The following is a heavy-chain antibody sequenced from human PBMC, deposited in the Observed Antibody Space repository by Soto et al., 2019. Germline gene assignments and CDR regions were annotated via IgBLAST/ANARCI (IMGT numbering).Heavy chain of an antibody. CDR2: INPSGGST. Sequence: GASVKVSCKASGYTFTSYYMHWVRQAPGQGLEWMGIINPSGGSTSYAQKFQGRVTMTRDTSTSTVYMELSSLRSEDTAVYYCARAFDTYDPLYYFDYWGQGTLVTVSS. J-gene: IGHJ4*02. V-gene: IGHV1-46*01. CDR3: ARAFDTYDPLYYFDY. CDR1: GYTFTSYY. D-gene: IGHD3-16*01.